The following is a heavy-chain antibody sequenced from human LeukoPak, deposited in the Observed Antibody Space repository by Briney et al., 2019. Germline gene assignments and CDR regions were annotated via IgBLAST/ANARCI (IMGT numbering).Heavy chain of an antibody. Sequence: ASVKVSCKASGYTFTNYYMHWVRQAPGQGLEWMGIINPSGGSTSYAQKFQGRVTITADKSTITAYMELSSLRSEDTAVYYCARDPKYSYDSSGYCQWVSWFDPWGQGTLVTVSS. CDR2: INPSGGST. D-gene: IGHD3-22*01. J-gene: IGHJ5*02. CDR1: GYTFTNYY. V-gene: IGHV1-46*01. CDR3: ARDPKYSYDSSGYCQWVSWFDP.